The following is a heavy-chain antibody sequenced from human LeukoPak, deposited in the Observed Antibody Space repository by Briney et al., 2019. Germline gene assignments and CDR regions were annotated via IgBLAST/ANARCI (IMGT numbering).Heavy chain of an antibody. V-gene: IGHV3-11*01. CDR3: ARAIYDGFDI. Sequence: PGGSLRLSCAASGFTFSDYYMTWIRQAPGKGLDWVSYISSSGRNTYYADSVKGRFTISRDNAKNSLNLQMNSLRAEDTAVYYCARAIYDGFDIWGQGKMVTVSS. J-gene: IGHJ3*02. CDR1: GFTFSDYY. D-gene: IGHD5-24*01. CDR2: ISSSGRNT.